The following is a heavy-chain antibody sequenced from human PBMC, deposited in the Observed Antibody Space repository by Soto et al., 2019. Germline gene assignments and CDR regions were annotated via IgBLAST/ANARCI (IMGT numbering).Heavy chain of an antibody. CDR1: GGSISSGDYY. J-gene: IGHJ4*02. D-gene: IGHD3-22*01. Sequence: QVQLQESGPGLVKPSQTLSLTCTVSGGSISSGDYYWSWIRQPPGKGLEWIGYIYYSGSTYYNPSLKSRVTISVDTSKNQFSLNLSAVTAADTAVHYCASDFSGDSSGYWFGYWGPGPLVTVSS. CDR2: IYYSGST. CDR3: ASDFSGDSSGYWFGY. V-gene: IGHV4-30-4*01.